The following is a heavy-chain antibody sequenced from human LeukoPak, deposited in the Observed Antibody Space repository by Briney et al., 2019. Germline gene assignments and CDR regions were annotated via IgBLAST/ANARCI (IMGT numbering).Heavy chain of an antibody. CDR1: GFTFSSYS. Sequence: PGGSLRLSCAASGFTFSSYSMNWVRQAPGKGLEWVSYISSSSSTIYYADSVKGRFTISRDNAKNSLYLRMNSLRAEDTAVYYCARFGGNYYYYYYMDVWGKGTTVTVSS. D-gene: IGHD3-10*01. CDR2: ISSSSSTI. J-gene: IGHJ6*03. V-gene: IGHV3-48*01. CDR3: ARFGGNYYYYYYMDV.